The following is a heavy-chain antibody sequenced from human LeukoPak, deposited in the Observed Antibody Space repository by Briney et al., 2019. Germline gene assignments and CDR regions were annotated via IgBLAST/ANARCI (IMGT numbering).Heavy chain of an antibody. CDR2: INSDGSCT. Sequence: GGSLRLSCAASGNYWIHWVRQAPGKGLVWVSHINSDGSCTSYADSVKGRFTISKDNAKNTVYLQMNNLRAEDTAVYYCVSFYETYWGRGTLVTVSS. V-gene: IGHV3-74*01. J-gene: IGHJ4*02. CDR1: GNYW. CDR3: VSFYETY. D-gene: IGHD2-2*01.